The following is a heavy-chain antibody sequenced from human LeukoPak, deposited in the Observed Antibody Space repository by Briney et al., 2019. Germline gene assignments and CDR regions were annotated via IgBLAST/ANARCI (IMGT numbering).Heavy chain of an antibody. CDR2: IKEDGSER. Sequence: GGSLRLSCEGSAFIFSGHWMNWVRQTPGKGLEWVASIKEDGSERQYVDSVKGRFSISRDNTKGSLFLQLNSLRAEDTAVYYCAKLASSRYYYDSSGYYSDFDYWGQGTLVTVSS. D-gene: IGHD3-22*01. V-gene: IGHV3-7*03. CDR3: AKLASSRYYYDSSGYYSDFDY. CDR1: AFIFSGHW. J-gene: IGHJ4*02.